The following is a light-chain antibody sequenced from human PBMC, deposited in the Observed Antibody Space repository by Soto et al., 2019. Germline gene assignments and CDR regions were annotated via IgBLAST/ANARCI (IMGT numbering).Light chain of an antibody. CDR2: GAS. Sequence: EIVLTQSPGTLSLSPGERATLSCRASQSVSSSYLAWYQQKPGQAPRLLIYGASSRATGIPDRFSGSGSGTDFTLTISRLEPEDFAVYYCQQYGSSPTWTFGQVTKGEIK. J-gene: IGKJ1*01. CDR1: QSVSSSY. CDR3: QQYGSSPTWT. V-gene: IGKV3-20*01.